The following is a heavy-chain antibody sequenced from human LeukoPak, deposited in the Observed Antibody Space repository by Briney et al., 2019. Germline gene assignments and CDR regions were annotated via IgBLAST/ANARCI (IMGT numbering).Heavy chain of an antibody. J-gene: IGHJ4*02. Sequence: GGSLRLSCTASGFTFSTYNMNWVRQAPGKGLEWVAVISYDGGSGYYRDSVKGRFTISRDNSKNTLYLQMNSLNADDTAIYYCAKDKWTFCISSTCYGRIGNSWGQGTPVTVSS. CDR1: GFTFSTYN. V-gene: IGHV3-30*10. CDR3: AKDKWTFCISSTCYGRIGNS. CDR2: ISYDGGSG. D-gene: IGHD2-2*01.